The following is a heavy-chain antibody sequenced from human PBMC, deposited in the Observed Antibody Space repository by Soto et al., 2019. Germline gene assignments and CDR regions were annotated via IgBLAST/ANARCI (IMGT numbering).Heavy chain of an antibody. CDR3: AARAGGSMDAFDI. CDR2: IIPIFGTA. Sequence: ASVKVSCKASGGTFSSYAISWVRQAPGQGLEWMGGIIPIFGTANYAQKFQGRVTITADESTSTAYMELSSLRSEDTAVYYCAARAGGSMDAFDIWGQGTMVTVSS. CDR1: GGTFSSYA. V-gene: IGHV1-69*13. D-gene: IGHD3-16*01. J-gene: IGHJ3*02.